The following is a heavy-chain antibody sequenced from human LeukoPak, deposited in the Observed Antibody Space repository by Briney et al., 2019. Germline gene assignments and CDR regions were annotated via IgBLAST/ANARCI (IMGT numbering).Heavy chain of an antibody. V-gene: IGHV1-24*01. CDR1: VYTLTELA. CDR3: ATARVRLGELSLPEVRDD. J-gene: IGHJ4*02. Sequence: ASVTVSCKVSVYTLTELAIHWVRQAPGKGLEWMGAFYPEDGGTIYAQKFQGRITLTEDTSTDTAYMELRSLSSEDTAVYYCATARVRLGELSLPEVRDDWGQGTLISVSS. D-gene: IGHD3-16*02. CDR2: FYPEDGGT.